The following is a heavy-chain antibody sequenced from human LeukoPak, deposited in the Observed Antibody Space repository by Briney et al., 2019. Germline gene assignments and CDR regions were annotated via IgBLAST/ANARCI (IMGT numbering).Heavy chain of an antibody. V-gene: IGHV3-66*01. J-gene: IGHJ6*02. CDR3: ARDALHCSSTSCLYYGMDV. Sequence: GGSLRLSCAASGFTVSSNYMSWVRQAPGKGLEWVSVIYSGGSTYYADSVKGRFTISRDNSKNTLYLQMNGLRAEDTAVYYCARDALHCSSTSCLYYGMDVWGQGTTVTVSS. CDR1: GFTVSSNY. CDR2: IYSGGST. D-gene: IGHD2-2*01.